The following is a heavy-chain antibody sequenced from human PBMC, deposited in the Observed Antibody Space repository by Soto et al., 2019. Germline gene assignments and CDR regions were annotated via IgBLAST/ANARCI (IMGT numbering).Heavy chain of an antibody. Sequence: QVQLVQSGAEVKKPGSSVKVSCKASGGTFSSYTISWVRQAPGQGLEWMGRIIPILGIANYAQKFRGRVTITADKSTSTAYMELSSLRSEDTAVYYCAREIPTYYYDSSGYRWGQGTLVTVSS. J-gene: IGHJ5*02. D-gene: IGHD3-22*01. V-gene: IGHV1-69*08. CDR2: IIPILGIA. CDR3: AREIPTYYYDSSGYR. CDR1: GGTFSSYT.